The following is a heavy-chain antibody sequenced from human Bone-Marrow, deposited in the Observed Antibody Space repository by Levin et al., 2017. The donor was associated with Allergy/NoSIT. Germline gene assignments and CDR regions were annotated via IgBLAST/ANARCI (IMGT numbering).Heavy chain of an antibody. V-gene: IGHV4-59*01. D-gene: IGHD2-2*01. CDR1: GGSISSYH. CDR3: ARDRTKKSESGDYYYYGMDG. CDR2: IYYSGST. Sequence: SQTLSLTCTVSGGSISSYHWSWIRQPPGKGLEWIGYIYYSGSTKYNPSLKSRVTISLDTSKNQFSLKLRSVTAADTAVYFCARDRTKKSESGDYYYYGMDGWGQGTTVTVSS. J-gene: IGHJ6*02.